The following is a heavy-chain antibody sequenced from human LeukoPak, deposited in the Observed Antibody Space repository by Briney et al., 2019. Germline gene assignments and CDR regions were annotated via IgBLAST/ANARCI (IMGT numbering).Heavy chain of an antibody. CDR2: INPSGGST. CDR1: GYTFTSYY. Sequence: ASVKVSCKASGYTFTSYYMHWVRQAPGQGREWMGIINPSGGSTSYTQKFQGRVTMTRDMSTSTVYMELSSLRSEDTAVYYCAREKPSIAVAGTASGGYYYMDVWDKGTTVTVSS. CDR3: AREKPSIAVAGTASGGYYYMDV. D-gene: IGHD6-19*01. V-gene: IGHV1-46*01. J-gene: IGHJ6*03.